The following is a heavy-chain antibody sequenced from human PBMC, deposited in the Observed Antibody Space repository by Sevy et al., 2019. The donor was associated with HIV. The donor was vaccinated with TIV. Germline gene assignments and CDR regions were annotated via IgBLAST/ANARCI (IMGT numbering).Heavy chain of an antibody. CDR3: ATGIAAAGHSFDY. CDR1: GFTVSSNY. J-gene: IGHJ4*02. V-gene: IGHV3-53*01. CDR2: IYSDDST. Sequence: GGSLRLSCAASGFTVSSNYMSWVRQAPGKGLEWVSVIYSDDSTYYADSVKGRFTISRDNSKNTLYLQMNSLRAEDTAVYYCATGIAAAGHSFDYWGLGTLVTVSS. D-gene: IGHD6-13*01.